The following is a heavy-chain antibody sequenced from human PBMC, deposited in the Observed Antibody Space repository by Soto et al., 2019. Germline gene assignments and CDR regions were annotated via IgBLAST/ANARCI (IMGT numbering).Heavy chain of an antibody. CDR2: ISYDGSNK. D-gene: IGHD3-3*01. CDR1: GFTFSSYG. V-gene: IGHV3-30*18. CDR3: AKGLRFLEWLLSWFDP. Sequence: ESGGGVVQPGRSLRLSCAASGFTFSSYGMHWVRQAPGKGLEWVAVISYDGSNKYYADSVKGRFTISRDNSKNTLYLQMNSLRAEDTAVYYCAKGLRFLEWLLSWFDPWGQGTLVTVSS. J-gene: IGHJ5*02.